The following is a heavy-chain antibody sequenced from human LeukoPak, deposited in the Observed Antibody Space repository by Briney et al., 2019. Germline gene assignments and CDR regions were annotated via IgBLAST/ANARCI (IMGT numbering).Heavy chain of an antibody. V-gene: IGHV4-59*01. CDR3: ARNHPYYDILTGYYGYYFDY. CDR1: AGSISSYY. J-gene: IGHJ4*02. CDR2: IYYSGST. D-gene: IGHD3-9*01. Sequence: SETLSLTCTGSAGSISSYYWSWIRQPPGKGLQWIGYIYYSGSTNYNPSLKSRVTISVDTSKNQFSLKLSSVTAADTAVYYCARNHPYYDILTGYYGYYFDYWGQGTLVTVSS.